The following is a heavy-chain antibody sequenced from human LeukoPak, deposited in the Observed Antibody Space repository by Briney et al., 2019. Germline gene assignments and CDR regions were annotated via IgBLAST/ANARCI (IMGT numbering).Heavy chain of an antibody. CDR2: ISWDGGST. V-gene: IGHV3-43*01. CDR1: GFTFDDYT. J-gene: IGHJ3*02. D-gene: IGHD2-15*01. Sequence: GGSLRLSCAASGFTFDDYTMHWVRQAPGKGLEWVSLISWDGGSTYYADSVKGRFTISRDNSKNSLYLQMNSLRTEDTALYYCALGVVALDAFDIWGQGTMVTVSS. CDR3: ALGVVALDAFDI.